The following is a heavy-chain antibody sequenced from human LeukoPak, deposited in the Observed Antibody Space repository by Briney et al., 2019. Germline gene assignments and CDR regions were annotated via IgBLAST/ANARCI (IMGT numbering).Heavy chain of an antibody. J-gene: IGHJ4*02. V-gene: IGHV4-61*05. CDR3: ARGRYIYDSSDYYARFDY. CDR2: ISYSGST. Sequence: SETLSLSCTVSGGSISSSSYYWGWIRQPPGKGLEWMAYISYSGSTNYNPSLKSRVTISVDTSKNQFSLKLSSVTAADTAVYYCARGRYIYDSSDYYARFDYWGQGTLVTVSS. CDR1: GGSISSSSYY. D-gene: IGHD3-22*01.